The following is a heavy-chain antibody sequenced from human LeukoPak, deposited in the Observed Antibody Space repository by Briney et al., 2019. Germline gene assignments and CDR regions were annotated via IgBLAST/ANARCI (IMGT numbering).Heavy chain of an antibody. D-gene: IGHD3-9*01. CDR1: GGSISSYY. J-gene: IGHJ6*03. Sequence: SETVSLTCTVSGGSISSYYWSWIRQPPGKGLGWIGYIYYSGSTNYNPSLKSRVTISVDTSKNQFSLKLSSVTAADTAVYYCARVIEVLRYFDWPRYYYYMDVWGKGTTVTISS. V-gene: IGHV4-59*01. CDR3: ARVIEVLRYFDWPRYYYYMDV. CDR2: IYYSGST.